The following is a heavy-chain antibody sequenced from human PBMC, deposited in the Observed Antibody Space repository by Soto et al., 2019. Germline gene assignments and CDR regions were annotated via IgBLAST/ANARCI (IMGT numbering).Heavy chain of an antibody. CDR1: LGTFSNYS. D-gene: IGHD3-10*01. CDR2: IIPIFGTA. V-gene: IGHV1-69*06. Sequence: SVKVSCKASLGTFSNYSISWLRQAPGQGGEWMGGIIPIFGTANHAQKLQGRVTITADKSTSTAYMELSSLRSEDTAVYYCARTYGSGLFAYYYYGMDVWGQGTPVTVSS. CDR3: ARTYGSGLFAYYYYGMDV. J-gene: IGHJ6*02.